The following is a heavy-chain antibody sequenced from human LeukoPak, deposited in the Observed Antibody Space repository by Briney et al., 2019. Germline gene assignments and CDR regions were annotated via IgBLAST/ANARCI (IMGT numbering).Heavy chain of an antibody. CDR3: ARSWLRLYYFAY. J-gene: IGHJ4*02. CDR1: GGSIGSSSYY. V-gene: IGHV4-39*07. D-gene: IGHD5-12*01. Sequence: PSETLSPTCTVAGGSIGSSSYYWGWIRHPPGKGREWIGSIYYSGSTYYNPSLKSRVTISVDTSKNQFSLKLSSVTAADTAVYYCARSWLRLYYFAYWGQGTLVTVSS. CDR2: IYYSGST.